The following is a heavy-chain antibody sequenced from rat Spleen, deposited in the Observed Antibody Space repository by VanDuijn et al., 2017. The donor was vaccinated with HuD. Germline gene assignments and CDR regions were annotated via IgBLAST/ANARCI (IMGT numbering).Heavy chain of an antibody. V-gene: IGHV5-25*01. CDR1: GFTFSDHN. CDR2: ISSGGVNT. J-gene: IGHJ3*01. D-gene: IGHD1-9*01. CDR3: ARQYYGYTD. Sequence: EVQLVESGGGLVQPGRSLKLSCAASGFTFSDHNMAWVRQAPKKGLEWVATISSGGVNTYYSDSVKGRFTISRDNSVNTVYLQMDSLRSEDTASYYCARQYYGYTDWGQGTLVTVSS.